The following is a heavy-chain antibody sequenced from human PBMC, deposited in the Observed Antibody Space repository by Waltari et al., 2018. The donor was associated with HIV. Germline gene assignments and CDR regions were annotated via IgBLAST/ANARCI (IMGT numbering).Heavy chain of an antibody. V-gene: IGHV3-30*18. CDR2: ISYDGSNK. Sequence: QVHLVESGGGVVQPGRSLILSCAASGFTFGSYGMPWVRPAPGKGLEWVAVISYDGSNKHYADAVKGRFTISRDNSKNTLYLQINTLRADDTAVYYCAKEETRVYSSTWYYYYYGMDVWGRGTTVTVSS. J-gene: IGHJ6*02. CDR1: GFTFGSYG. CDR3: AKEETRVYSSTWYYYYYGMDV. D-gene: IGHD6-13*01.